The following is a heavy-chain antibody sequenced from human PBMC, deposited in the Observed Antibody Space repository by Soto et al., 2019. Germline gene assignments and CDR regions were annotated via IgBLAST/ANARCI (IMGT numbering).Heavy chain of an antibody. CDR1: GFSVSSSH. Sequence: GGSLRLSCAASGFSVSSSHMIWVCQAPGKGLEWVSVIYSGGATYYAVSVKGRFTISRDRSKNTVYLQMDGLRTEDTAVYHRAKLGPYGSESYSFRYNWIDPWGQGTLVTVSS. J-gene: IGHJ5*02. V-gene: IGHV3-53*01. CDR2: IYSGGAT. CDR3: AKLGPYGSESYSFRYNWIDP. D-gene: IGHD3-10*01.